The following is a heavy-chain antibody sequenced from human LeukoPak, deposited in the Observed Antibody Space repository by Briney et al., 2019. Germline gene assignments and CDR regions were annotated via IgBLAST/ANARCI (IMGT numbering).Heavy chain of an antibody. CDR3: ARGFSSRSGTTFGEYYYYMDV. D-gene: IGHD1-7*01. V-gene: IGHV1-69*05. Sequence: ASVKVSCKASGGTFSSYAISWVRQAPGQGLEWMGGIIPIFGTANYAQKFQGRVTVTTDESTSTAYMELSSLRSEDTAVYYCARGFSSRSGTTFGEYYYYMDVWGKGTTVTVSS. J-gene: IGHJ6*03. CDR2: IIPIFGTA. CDR1: GGTFSSYA.